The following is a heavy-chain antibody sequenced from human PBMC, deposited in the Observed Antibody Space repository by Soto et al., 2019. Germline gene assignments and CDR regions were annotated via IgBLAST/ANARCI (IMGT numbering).Heavy chain of an antibody. CDR3: AKGGRTERVMTVVVPYPSDS. V-gene: IGHV3-23*01. D-gene: IGHD3-22*01. CDR1: GFTFSIYA. J-gene: IGHJ4*02. Sequence: EVQLLESGGGLVQPGGSLRLSCAASGFTFSIYAMSWVRQAPGKGLEWVSAIRGSGGSTYYSDSVKGRFTISRDNSKNTLYLQMNSLRAEDTAVYYCAKGGRTERVMTVVVPYPSDSWGQGTLVTVSS. CDR2: IRGSGGST.